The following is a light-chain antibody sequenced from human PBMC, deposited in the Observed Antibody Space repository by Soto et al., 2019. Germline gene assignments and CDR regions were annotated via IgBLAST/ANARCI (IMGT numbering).Light chain of an antibody. Sequence: DIQMTQSPSTVSASVGDRVTITCRASQSISSWLAWYQQKPGKAPKLLIYDASSLESGVPSRFSGSGSGTECTLPISSLQPDDFVPYYFQQYNSYSPLTVGGGTQVEIK. V-gene: IGKV1-5*01. CDR2: DAS. CDR3: QQYNSYSPLT. CDR1: QSISSW. J-gene: IGKJ4*01.